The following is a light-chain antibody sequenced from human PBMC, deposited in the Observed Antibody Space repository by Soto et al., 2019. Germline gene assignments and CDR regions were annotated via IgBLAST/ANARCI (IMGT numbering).Light chain of an antibody. CDR3: SSYTDSSNYV. CDR1: SSDVGYYNY. CDR2: EVN. J-gene: IGLJ1*01. V-gene: IGLV2-14*01. Sequence: QSALTQPASVSGSPGQSITISCTGTSSDVGYYNYVSWYRQHPGKAPRLMIYEVNNRPSGVSNRFSGSRSGNTASLTISGLQAEDEADYYCSSYTDSSNYVFGTGTKLTVL.